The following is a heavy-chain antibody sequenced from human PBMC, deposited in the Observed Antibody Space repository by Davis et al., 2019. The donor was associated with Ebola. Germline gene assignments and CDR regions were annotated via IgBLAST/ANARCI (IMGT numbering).Heavy chain of an antibody. CDR1: GYSFPSYW. Sequence: TVSCKASGYSFPSYWSAWMRQMPGKGLEGMGLIFPSDSDIRYSPSFQGQVTISVDKSISTAYLQWSSLEASDTAMYYCARGTSLARNFDYWGQGTLVTVSS. CDR2: IFPSDSDI. V-gene: IGHV5-51*01. D-gene: IGHD3-3*02. CDR3: ARGTSLARNFDY. J-gene: IGHJ4*02.